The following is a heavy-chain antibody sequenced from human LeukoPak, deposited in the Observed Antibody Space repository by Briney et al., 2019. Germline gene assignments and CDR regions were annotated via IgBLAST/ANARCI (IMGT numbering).Heavy chain of an antibody. CDR2: IKYNGGEK. D-gene: IGHD3-22*01. V-gene: IGHV3-7*01. Sequence: GGSLRLSCVASGFTFTDYFMSWVRQAPGKGLEWVPSIKYNGGEKYYVDSVKGRFTISRDNAKNSLYLEMSSLRVEDTAVYARDRGWRTSGYYLYHFDYWGQGTLVTFAS. J-gene: IGHJ4*02. CDR3: DRGWRTSGYYLYHFDY. CDR1: GFTFTDYF.